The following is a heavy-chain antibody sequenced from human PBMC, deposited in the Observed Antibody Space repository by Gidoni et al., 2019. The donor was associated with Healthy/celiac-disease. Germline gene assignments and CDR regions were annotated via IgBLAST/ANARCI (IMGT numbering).Heavy chain of an antibody. V-gene: IGHV1-18*01. CDR2: ISAYNGNT. Sequence: QVQLVQSGAEVKKPGASVKVSCKASGYTFTSYGISWVRQAPGQGLEWMGWISAYNGNTHYAQKLQGRVTMTTDTSKSTAYMELRSLRSDDTAVYYCAGGYSSGWFLGYFDYWGQGTLVTVSS. D-gene: IGHD6-19*01. CDR1: GYTFTSYG. CDR3: AGGYSSGWFLGYFDY. J-gene: IGHJ4*02.